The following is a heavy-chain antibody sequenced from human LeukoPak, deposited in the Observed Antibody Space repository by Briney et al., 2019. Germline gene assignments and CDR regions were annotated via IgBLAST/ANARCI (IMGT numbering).Heavy chain of an antibody. CDR1: GGTFSSYA. J-gene: IGHJ5*02. D-gene: IGHD3-10*01. V-gene: IGHV1-69*13. Sequence: SVKVSCKASGGTFSSYAISWVRQAPGQGLEWMGGIIPIFGTANYAQKFQGRVTITADESTSTAYMELSSLRSEDTAVYYCATYAKGVWFGENNWFDPWGQGTLVTVSS. CDR2: IIPIFGTA. CDR3: ATYAKGVWFGENNWFDP.